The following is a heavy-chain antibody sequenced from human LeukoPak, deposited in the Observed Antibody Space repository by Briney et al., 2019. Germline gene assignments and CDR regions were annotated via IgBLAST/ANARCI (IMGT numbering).Heavy chain of an antibody. J-gene: IGHJ4*02. D-gene: IGHD3-10*01. CDR2: MKQDGNEK. CDR1: GFTFSSYW. Sequence: PGGSLRLSCAASGFTFSSYWMTWVRQALGKGLEWVATMKQDGNEKQYVDSVKGRFTISRDNAKNSLYLQMNSLRVEDTAVYYCARSLYGSGSYDKGDGYFDYWGQGTLITVSS. CDR3: ARSLYGSGSYDKGDGYFDY. V-gene: IGHV3-7*03.